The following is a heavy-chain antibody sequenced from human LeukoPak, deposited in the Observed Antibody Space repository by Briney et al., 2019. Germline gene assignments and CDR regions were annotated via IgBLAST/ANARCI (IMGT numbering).Heavy chain of an antibody. J-gene: IGHJ4*02. Sequence: SETLSLTCSVSGGSIGSSSDYWGWIRQPPGKGLEWIGSIYYSGITYYNPSLTSRVTISADTSKNQFSLKLSSVTAADTAVYYCARLRLDGLFDYWGQGTLVTVSS. D-gene: IGHD1-1*01. V-gene: IGHV4-39*01. CDR2: IYYSGIT. CDR1: GGSIGSSSDY. CDR3: ARLRLDGLFDY.